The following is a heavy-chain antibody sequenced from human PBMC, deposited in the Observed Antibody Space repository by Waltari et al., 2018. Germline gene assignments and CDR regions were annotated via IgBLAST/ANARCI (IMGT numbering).Heavy chain of an antibody. D-gene: IGHD1-26*01. CDR2: INHSGST. V-gene: IGHV4-34*01. Sequence: QVQLQQWGAGLLKPSETLSLTCAVYGGSFSGYYWSWIRQPPGKGLEWIGEINHSGSTNYNPSLKSRVTISVDTSKNQFSLKLSSVTAADTAVYYCARVRGSYYVGRYFDLWGRGTLVTVSS. CDR1: GGSFSGYY. J-gene: IGHJ2*01. CDR3: ARVRGSYYVGRYFDL.